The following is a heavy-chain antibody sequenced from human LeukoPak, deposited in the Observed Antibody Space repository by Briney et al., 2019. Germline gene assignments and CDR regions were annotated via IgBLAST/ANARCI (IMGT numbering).Heavy chain of an antibody. CDR3: ARGQLGAFDI. J-gene: IGHJ3*02. Sequence: GGSLRLSCAASGFTFSSYAMHWVRQAPGKGLEYVSAISSNGGSTYYANSMKGRFTISRDNSKNTLYLQMGSLRAEDMAVYYCARGQLGAFDIWGQGTMVTVSS. V-gene: IGHV3-64*01. CDR2: ISSNGGST. D-gene: IGHD6-13*01. CDR1: GFTFSSYA.